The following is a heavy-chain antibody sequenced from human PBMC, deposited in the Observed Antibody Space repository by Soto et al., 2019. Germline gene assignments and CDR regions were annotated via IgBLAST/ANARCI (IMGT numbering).Heavy chain of an antibody. CDR1: GFTFSNYW. Sequence: EVQLVESGGGLVQPGGSLRLSCAASGFTFSNYWMSWVRQAPGKGLEWVANIKQDESEKYYVDSVKGRFTISRDNAKNSLYLKMNSLRAEDTAVYYCARVRTENYYGMDVWGRGTTVTVSS. CDR3: ARVRTENYYGMDV. CDR2: IKQDESEK. V-gene: IGHV3-7*05. J-gene: IGHJ6*02.